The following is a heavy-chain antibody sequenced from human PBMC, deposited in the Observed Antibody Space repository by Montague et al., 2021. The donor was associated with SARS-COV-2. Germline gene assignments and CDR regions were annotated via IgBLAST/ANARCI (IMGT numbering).Heavy chain of an antibody. V-gene: IGHV4-61*02. CDR2: IYTSGRT. CDR3: ARAPDGYGTFGY. D-gene: IGHD5-24*01. J-gene: IGHJ4*02. CDR1: GDSIGSGSYY. Sequence: TLSLTCSVSGDSIGSGSYYRSWIRRAAGEGLEWIGRIYTSGRTDYNPSLINRVIISLDTSKNQFSLKLSSLTTADTGVYYCARAPDGYGTFGYWGQGIPVIVSS.